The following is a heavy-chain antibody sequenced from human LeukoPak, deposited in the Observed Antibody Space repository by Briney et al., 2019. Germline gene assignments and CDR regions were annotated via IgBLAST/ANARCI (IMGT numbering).Heavy chain of an antibody. V-gene: IGHV6-1*01. CDR3: ARADTSAWHKFDS. D-gene: IGHD6-19*01. CDR1: GDSVSSNRAS. J-gene: IGHJ4*02. CDR2: ANYRSMWFH. Sequence: SQTLSLTCDISGDSVSSNRASWNWIRQSLSRGLEWLGRANYRSMWFHDYSVSVKRRVTISPDSSKNQFSLQLNSVTPEDTAVYYCARADTSAWHKFDSWGQGTLVTV.